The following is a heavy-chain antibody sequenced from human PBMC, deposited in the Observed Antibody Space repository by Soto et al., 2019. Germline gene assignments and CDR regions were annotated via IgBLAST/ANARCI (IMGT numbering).Heavy chain of an antibody. D-gene: IGHD3-3*01. Sequence: ASVKVSCKAPGDTFTSYYLNWVRQAPGQGLEWMGVINPHGGSTKYAQKFQGRITMTRDTSRSTVYMELSSLRSDDTAIYYCARSSGGNFGINIEGSNWFDPWGQGTLVTVSS. CDR3: ARSSGGNFGINIEGSNWFDP. CDR2: INPHGGST. V-gene: IGHV1-46*01. J-gene: IGHJ5*02. CDR1: GDTFTSYY.